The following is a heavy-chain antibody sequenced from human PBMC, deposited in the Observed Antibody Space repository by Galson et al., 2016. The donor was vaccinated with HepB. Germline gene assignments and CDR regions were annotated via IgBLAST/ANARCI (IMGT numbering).Heavy chain of an antibody. J-gene: IGHJ5*02. CDR2: IYKGGIT. CDR1: GFTVTANY. CDR3: AREMGQWEFQGRWFDP. Sequence: SLRLSCAASGFTVTANYMSWVRQAPGKGLEWVSVIYKGGITFYADSVKGRFTISSDNVKNTLNLEMNSLRVDDTAVYYCAREMGQWEFQGRWFDPWGQGTLVTVSS. D-gene: IGHD1-26*01. V-gene: IGHV3-53*01.